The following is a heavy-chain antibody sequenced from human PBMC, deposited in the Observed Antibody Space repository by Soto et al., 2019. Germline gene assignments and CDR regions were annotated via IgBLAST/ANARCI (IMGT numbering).Heavy chain of an antibody. Sequence: SETLSLTCTVSGGSISSSSYYWGWIRQPPGKGLEWIGSIYYSGSTYYNPSLKSRVTISVDTSKNQFSLKLSSVTAADTAVYYCATSPDYYDSSGYFYGWFDPWGQGTLVTVS. CDR3: ATSPDYYDSSGYFYGWFDP. J-gene: IGHJ5*02. V-gene: IGHV4-39*01. D-gene: IGHD3-22*01. CDR2: IYYSGST. CDR1: GGSISSSSYY.